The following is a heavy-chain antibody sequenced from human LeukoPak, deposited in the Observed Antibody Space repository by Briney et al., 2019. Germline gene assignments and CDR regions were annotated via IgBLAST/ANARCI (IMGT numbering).Heavy chain of an antibody. CDR1: GGSFTTHY. CDR3: ASDSISINAFDA. CDR2: ISYIGCT. Sequence: SETLSLTCTVSGGSFTTHYWSWIRQPPAKGRAWIGYISYIGCTNYNPALKSRLTISIDTSKNEVSLMRTSVTAADTAVYYCASDSISINAFDAWGQGTMVTVSS. D-gene: IGHD3-10*01. V-gene: IGHV4-59*11. J-gene: IGHJ3*01.